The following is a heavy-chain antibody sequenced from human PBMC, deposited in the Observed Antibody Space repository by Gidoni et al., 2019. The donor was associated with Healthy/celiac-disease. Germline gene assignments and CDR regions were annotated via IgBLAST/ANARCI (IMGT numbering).Heavy chain of an antibody. CDR2: IVTAGDT. Sequence: EVQLVESGGGLVQPGGSLRLSCAASGFHFSSYDMHWVRQATGKGLGWVSAIVTAGDTYYPGSVKGRFTISRENAKTSLYLQMNSLRAGDTAVYYCARAAHVTYYDILTGSDAFDIWGQGTMVTVSS. V-gene: IGHV3-13*01. CDR3: ARAAHVTYYDILTGSDAFDI. CDR1: GFHFSSYD. J-gene: IGHJ3*02. D-gene: IGHD3-9*01.